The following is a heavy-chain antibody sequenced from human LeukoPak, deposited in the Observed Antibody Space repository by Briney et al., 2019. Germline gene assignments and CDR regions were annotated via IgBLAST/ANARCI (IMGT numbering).Heavy chain of an antibody. J-gene: IGHJ5*02. V-gene: IGHV3-48*01. CDR2: ISSGSSTI. Sequence: GGSLRLSCAASGFTFSSYSMNWVRQAPGKGLEWVSYISSGSSTIYYADSVKGRFTISRDNAKNSLYLQMNSLRAEDTAVYYCARGPELDLWGQGTLVTVSS. CDR3: ARGPELDL. CDR1: GFTFSSYS.